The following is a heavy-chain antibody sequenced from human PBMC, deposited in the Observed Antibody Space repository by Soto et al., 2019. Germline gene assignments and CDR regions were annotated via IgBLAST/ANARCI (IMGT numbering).Heavy chain of an antibody. D-gene: IGHD2-8*01. J-gene: IGHJ4*02. CDR1: GFTVSSNY. CDR3: AKLRDFVVLPAGILDY. Sequence: GGSLRLSCAASGFTVSSNYMSWVRQAPGKGLEWVSVIYSGGSTYYADSVKGRFAISRDDFRNTLYLQMNSLRTEDTAIYYCAKLRDFVVLPAGILDYRGPGTLVTVSS. V-gene: IGHV3-53*01. CDR2: IYSGGST.